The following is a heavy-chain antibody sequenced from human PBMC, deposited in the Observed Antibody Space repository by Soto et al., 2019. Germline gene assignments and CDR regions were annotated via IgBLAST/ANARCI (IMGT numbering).Heavy chain of an antibody. CDR2: ISYDGRNK. CDR3: VKDGSSGWPYYYGLDV. D-gene: IGHD6-19*01. V-gene: IGHV3-30*18. CDR1: GFTFSSYG. Sequence: QVQLVESGGGGVQPGRSLRRSCAASGFTFSSYGMHWVRQAPGKGLEWVAVISYDGRNKYYADSVKGRFTISRDNSKNTLYLQMSSLRAEDTAVYYCVKDGSSGWPYYYGLDVWGQGTTVTVSS. J-gene: IGHJ6*02.